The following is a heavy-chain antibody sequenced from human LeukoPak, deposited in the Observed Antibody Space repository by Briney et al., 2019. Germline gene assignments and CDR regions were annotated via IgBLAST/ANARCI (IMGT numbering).Heavy chain of an antibody. V-gene: IGHV3-48*03. CDR2: ISSSGSTI. J-gene: IGHJ4*02. CDR1: GFTFSSYE. D-gene: IGHD3-10*01. Sequence: GGPLRLSCAASGFTFSSYEMNWVRQAPGKGLEWVSYISSSGSTIYYADSVKGRFTISRDNAKNSLYLQMNSLRAEDTAVYYCARAAMVRGVINNFDYWGQGTLVTVSS. CDR3: ARAAMVRGVINNFDY.